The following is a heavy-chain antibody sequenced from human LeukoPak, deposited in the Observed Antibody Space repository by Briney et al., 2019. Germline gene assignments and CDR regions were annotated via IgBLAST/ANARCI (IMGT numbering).Heavy chain of an antibody. CDR2: IDPSDSYT. J-gene: IGHJ4*02. V-gene: IGHV5-10-1*01. CDR1: GYSFTSYW. Sequence: GESLRIFCKGSGYSFTSYWISWVRQMPGKGLEWMGRIDPSDSYTNYSPSFQGHVTISADKSISTAYLQWSSLKASDTAMYYCARRRSSSSWQFPFDYWGQGTLVTVSS. CDR3: ARRRSSSSWQFPFDY. D-gene: IGHD6-13*01.